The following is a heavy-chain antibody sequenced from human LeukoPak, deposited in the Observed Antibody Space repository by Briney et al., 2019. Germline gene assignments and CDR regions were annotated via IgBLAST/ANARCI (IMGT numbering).Heavy chain of an antibody. V-gene: IGHV3-11*04. Sequence: GGSLRLSCAASGFTFSDYYMSWIRQAPGKGLEWVSYISSSGSTIYYADSVKGRFTISRDNAKNSLYLQMHSPRAEDTAVYYCARGRFNYDNTGYSSFYHWGQGTLVTVSS. J-gene: IGHJ4*02. CDR2: ISSSGSTI. CDR3: ARGRFNYDNTGYSSFYH. CDR1: GFTFSDYY. D-gene: IGHD3-22*01.